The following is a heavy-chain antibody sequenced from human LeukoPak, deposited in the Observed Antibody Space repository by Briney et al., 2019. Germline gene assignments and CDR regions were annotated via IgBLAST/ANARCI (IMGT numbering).Heavy chain of an antibody. Sequence: PSGTLSLTCAVYGGSFSGYYWSWIRQPPGKGLGWIGEINHSGSTNYNPSLKSRVTISVDTSKNQFSLKQSSVTDADTAVYYSASPHTDYGGNSDAFDIWGQGTMVTVSS. J-gene: IGHJ3*02. D-gene: IGHD4-23*01. V-gene: IGHV4-34*01. CDR3: ASPHTDYGGNSDAFDI. CDR1: GGSFSGYY. CDR2: INHSGST.